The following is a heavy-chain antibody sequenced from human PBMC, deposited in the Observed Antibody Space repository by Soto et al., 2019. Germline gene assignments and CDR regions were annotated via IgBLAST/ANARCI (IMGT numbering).Heavy chain of an antibody. CDR2: IYWDDDK. J-gene: IGHJ4*02. Sequence: QVTLKESGPTLVQPTQTLTLTCTFSGFSLSTNGVGVGWIRQPPGKALEWLALIYWDDDKRYRPSLKSRLTIXKXSPKNQVVLTMTNMDPVDTATYYCAHSTDTSMALDYWGQGTLVTVSS. D-gene: IGHD5-18*01. V-gene: IGHV2-5*02. CDR1: GFSLSTNGVG. CDR3: AHSTDTSMALDY.